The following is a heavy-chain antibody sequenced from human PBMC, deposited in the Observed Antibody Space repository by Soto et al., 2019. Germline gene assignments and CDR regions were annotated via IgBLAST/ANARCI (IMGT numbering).Heavy chain of an antibody. Sequence: QVPLQQWGAGLLKPSETLSLTCAVYGGSFSGYYWSWIRQPPGKGLEWIGEINHSGSTNYNPSLKSRVTISVDTSKNQFSLKLSSVTAADTAVYYCARGGRLYYYYGMDVWGQGTTVTVSS. J-gene: IGHJ6*02. CDR2: INHSGST. D-gene: IGHD6-25*01. CDR1: GGSFSGYY. CDR3: ARGGRLYYYYGMDV. V-gene: IGHV4-34*01.